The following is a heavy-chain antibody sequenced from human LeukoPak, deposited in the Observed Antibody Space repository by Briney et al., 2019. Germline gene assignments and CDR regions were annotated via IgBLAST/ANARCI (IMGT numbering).Heavy chain of an antibody. CDR2: ISSSASTI. J-gene: IGHJ5*02. V-gene: IGHV3-48*03. CDR3: ARGVFYSSDYSNCFDP. D-gene: IGHD6-19*01. Sequence: PGGSLRLSCAASGFSFSNYEMNWVRQAPGKGLEWVSYISSSASTIYYADSVKGRFTISRDNAKNSLYLQMNILRAEDTAVYYCARGVFYSSDYSNCFDPWGQGTLVTVSS. CDR1: GFSFSNYE.